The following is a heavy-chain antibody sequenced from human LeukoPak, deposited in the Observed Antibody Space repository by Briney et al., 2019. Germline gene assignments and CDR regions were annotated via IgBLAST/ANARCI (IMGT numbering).Heavy chain of an antibody. V-gene: IGHV4-59*01. Sequence: SETLSLTCTVSGGSISSYYWSWIRQPPGKGLEWIGYIYYSGNTNYNPSLKSRVTISLDTSKKQFSLKLSSVTAADTAVYYCASSYMGMTTINFDSWGQGTLVTVSS. J-gene: IGHJ4*02. CDR1: GGSISSYY. D-gene: IGHD3-9*01. CDR3: ASSYMGMTTINFDS. CDR2: IYYSGNT.